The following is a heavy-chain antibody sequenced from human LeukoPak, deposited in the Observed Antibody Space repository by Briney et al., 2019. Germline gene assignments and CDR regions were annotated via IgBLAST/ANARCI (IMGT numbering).Heavy chain of an antibody. J-gene: IGHJ4*02. V-gene: IGHV4-31*03. Sequence: SETLSLTCTVSGGSISSGGYYWSWIRQHPGKGLEWIGYIYYSGSTYYNPSLKSRVTISVDTSKNQFSLKLSSVTAADTAVYYCARGYEPATSIYYFDYWGQGTLVTVSS. CDR2: IYYSGST. CDR1: GGSISSGGYY. CDR3: ARGYEPATSIYYFDY. D-gene: IGHD1-14*01.